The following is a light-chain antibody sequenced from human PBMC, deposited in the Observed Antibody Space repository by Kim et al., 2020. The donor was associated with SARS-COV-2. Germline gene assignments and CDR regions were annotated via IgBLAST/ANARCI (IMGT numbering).Light chain of an antibody. Sequence: QLVLTQSPSASASLGASVKLTCTLSSGHSSNAIAWHQQQPEKGPRYLMKLNSDGSHNKGDGNPDRFSGSSSGAERFLTISSLQSEDEADYYCQTWGTGIQGVFGGGTQLTVL. J-gene: IGLJ3*02. CDR1: SGHSSNA. CDR2: LNSDGSH. CDR3: QTWGTGIQGV. V-gene: IGLV4-69*01.